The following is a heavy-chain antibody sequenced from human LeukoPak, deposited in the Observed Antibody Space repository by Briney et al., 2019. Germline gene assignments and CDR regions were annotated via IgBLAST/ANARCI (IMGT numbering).Heavy chain of an antibody. D-gene: IGHD3-10*02. V-gene: IGHV3-48*02. J-gene: IGHJ4*02. CDR2: ISSGTTTI. Sequence: PGGSLRLSCAASGFTFSNYGMNWVRQAPGKGLEWVSYISSGTTTIIYADSVKGRFTISRDNAKNSLYLQMNSLRDEDTAVYYCARDVPDYWGQGTLVTVPS. CDR1: GFTFSNYG. CDR3: ARDVPDY.